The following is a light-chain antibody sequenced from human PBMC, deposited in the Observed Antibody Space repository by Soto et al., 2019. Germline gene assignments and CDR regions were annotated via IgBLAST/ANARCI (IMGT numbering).Light chain of an antibody. CDR2: GAS. V-gene: IGKV3-15*01. CDR3: QQYNNWPPWT. CDR1: QSVSSN. Sequence: EIVMTQSPATLSVSPGERATLSCRASQSVSSNLAWYQQKPGQAPRLLIYGASTRATGIPARFSGSGSGTEFTLTISSLQYEDFAVYYCQQYNNWPPWTFGQGXKXXI. J-gene: IGKJ1*01.